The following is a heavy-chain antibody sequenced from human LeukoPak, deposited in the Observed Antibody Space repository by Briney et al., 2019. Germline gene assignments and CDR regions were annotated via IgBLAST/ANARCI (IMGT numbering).Heavy chain of an antibody. Sequence: GGSLRLSCAASGFTFSSYGMHWVRQAPGKGLEWVAVISYDGSNKYYADSVKGRFTISRDNSKNTLYLQMNSLRAEDTAVYYCAKSPGYGGSFDYWGQGTLVTVSS. D-gene: IGHD4-23*01. CDR2: ISYDGSNK. J-gene: IGHJ4*02. CDR3: AKSPGYGGSFDY. V-gene: IGHV3-30*18. CDR1: GFTFSSYG.